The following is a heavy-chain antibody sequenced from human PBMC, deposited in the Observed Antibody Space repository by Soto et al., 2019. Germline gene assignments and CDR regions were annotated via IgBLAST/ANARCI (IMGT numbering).Heavy chain of an antibody. CDR2: ISYDGRNK. D-gene: IGHD3-3*01. CDR3: ARTYYDFWSGFRADSYGMDV. CDR1: GFTFSSYA. J-gene: IGHJ6*02. V-gene: IGHV3-30-3*01. Sequence: QVQLVESGGGVVQPGRSLRLSCAASGFTFSSYAMHWVRQAPGKGLEWVAVISYDGRNKYYADAVKGRFTISRDNSKNTLYLQMNRLRAEDTAVYYCARTYYDFWSGFRADSYGMDVWGQGTTVTVSS.